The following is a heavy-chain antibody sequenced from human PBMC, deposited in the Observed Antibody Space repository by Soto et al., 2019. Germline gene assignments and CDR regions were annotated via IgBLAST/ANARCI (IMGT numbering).Heavy chain of an antibody. J-gene: IGHJ4*02. Sequence: GESLKISCQGSGYSFTSYWISWVRQMPGKGLEWMGRIDPSDSYTNYSPSFQGQVTISVDKSVSTAYLHWSSLKASDTAMYYCARSASYCSRTSCHFNYWGQGTPVTVSS. D-gene: IGHD2-2*01. CDR2: IDPSDSYT. CDR3: ARSASYCSRTSCHFNY. V-gene: IGHV5-10-1*01. CDR1: GYSFTSYW.